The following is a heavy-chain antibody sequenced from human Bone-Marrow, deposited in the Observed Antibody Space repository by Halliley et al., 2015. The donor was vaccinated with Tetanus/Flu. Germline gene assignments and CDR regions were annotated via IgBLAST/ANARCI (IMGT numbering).Heavy chain of an antibody. CDR2: LHSAGTT. Sequence: KGLVWVLVLHSAGTTFYADSVNGRFTISRDISDNTLYLQMNKLRVDDTAVYYCALNLGWQQFAHWGQGTLVTVSS. CDR3: ALNLGWQQFAH. D-gene: IGHD3-16*01. V-gene: IGHV3-53*01. J-gene: IGHJ4*02.